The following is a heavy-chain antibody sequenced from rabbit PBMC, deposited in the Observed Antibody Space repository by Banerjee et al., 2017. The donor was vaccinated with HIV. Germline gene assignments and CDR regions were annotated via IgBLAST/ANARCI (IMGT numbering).Heavy chain of an antibody. V-gene: IGHV1S47*01. J-gene: IGHJ4*01. D-gene: IGHD8-1*01. Sequence: QEQLVESRGGLVQPGGSLTLSCKASGIDLMSIAMSWVRQAPGKGLEWIGYIEPVFGVTYYASWVNGRFTISSHNAQNMLYLQLNSLTAADTATYFCARGYADSSGLPTYYFNLWGPGTLVTVS. CDR3: ARGYADSSGLPTYYFNL. CDR1: GIDLMSIA. CDR2: IEPVFGVT.